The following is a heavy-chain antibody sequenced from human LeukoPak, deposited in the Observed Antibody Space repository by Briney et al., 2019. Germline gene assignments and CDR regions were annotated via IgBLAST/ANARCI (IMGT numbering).Heavy chain of an antibody. CDR2: ISSSGSTI. D-gene: IGHD3-3*01. CDR3: ARGAYDFWSGYYNDAFDI. V-gene: IGHV3-11*01. Sequence: GGSLRLSCAASGFTFSDYYMSWIRQAPGKGLEWVSYISSSGSTIYYADSVKGRFTISRDNAKNSLYLQMNSLRAEDTAVCYCARGAYDFWSGYYNDAFDIWGQGTMVTVSS. J-gene: IGHJ3*02. CDR1: GFTFSDYY.